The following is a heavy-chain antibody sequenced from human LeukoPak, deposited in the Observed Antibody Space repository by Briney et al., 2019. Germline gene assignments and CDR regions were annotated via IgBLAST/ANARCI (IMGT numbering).Heavy chain of an antibody. CDR1: GGSFSGYY. CDR3: ARAHYGMDV. J-gene: IGHJ6*02. CDR2: IYYSGST. V-gene: IGHV4-59*08. Sequence: PSETLSLTCAVYGGSFSGYYWSWIRQPPGKGLEWIGYIYYSGSTNYNPSLKSRVTISVDTSKNQFSLKLSSVTAADTAVYYCARAHYGMDVWGQGTTVTVSS.